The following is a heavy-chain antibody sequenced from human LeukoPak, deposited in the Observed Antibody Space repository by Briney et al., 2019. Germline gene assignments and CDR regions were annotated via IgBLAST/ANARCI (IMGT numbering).Heavy chain of an antibody. D-gene: IGHD4-17*01. J-gene: IGHJ4*02. V-gene: IGHV3-23*01. CDR3: AKEGVAVTSRGAYFDY. CDR1: GFTFSSFV. CDR2: ISGDGERT. Sequence: TGGSLRLSCAASGFTFSSFVVSWVRQAPGKGLERVSSISGDGERTYYADSVKGWFTISRDNSKNTLYLQMNSLRAEDTAVYYCAKEGVAVTSRGAYFDYWGQGTLVTVSS.